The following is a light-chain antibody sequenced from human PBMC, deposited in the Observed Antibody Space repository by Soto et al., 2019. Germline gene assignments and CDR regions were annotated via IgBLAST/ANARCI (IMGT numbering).Light chain of an antibody. J-gene: IGKJ5*01. CDR1: QSLLHSNGVNY. CDR2: LRY. CDR3: MQALQTPIT. Sequence: DVVMTQSPLSLPVTPGEPASISCRSSQSLLHSNGVNYLGWYLQKPGQSQQLVIYLRYIRAFGVHDRFSGSGSGTDFTLRIRRVEAEDVGVYYCMQALQTPITFGQGTRLEIK. V-gene: IGKV2-28*01.